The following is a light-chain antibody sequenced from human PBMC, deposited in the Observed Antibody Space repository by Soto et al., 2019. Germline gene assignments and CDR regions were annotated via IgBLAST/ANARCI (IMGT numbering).Light chain of an antibody. CDR2: EVS. V-gene: IGLV2-8*01. Sequence: QSVLTQPPSASGSPGQSVTISCTGTSSAIGGYNYVSWYQQHPGKAPKLMIYEVSKWPSGVSDRFSGSKSGNTASLTVSGLQAEDEADYYCSSYAGSNNWVFGGGTKLTVL. CDR1: SSAIGGYNY. J-gene: IGLJ2*01. CDR3: SSYAGSNNWV.